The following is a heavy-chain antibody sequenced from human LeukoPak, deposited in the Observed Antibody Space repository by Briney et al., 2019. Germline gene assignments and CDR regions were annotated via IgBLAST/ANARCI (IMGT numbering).Heavy chain of an antibody. D-gene: IGHD2-15*01. J-gene: IGHJ4*02. Sequence: TSETLSLTCAVYGGSFSGYYWSWIRQPPGKGLEWIGEINHSGSTNYNPSLKSRVTISVDTSKNQFSLKLSSVTAADTAVYYCASLNCSGGSCYPDYFDYWGQGTLVTVSS. CDR2: INHSGST. CDR3: ASLNCSGGSCYPDYFDY. CDR1: GGSFSGYY. V-gene: IGHV4-34*01.